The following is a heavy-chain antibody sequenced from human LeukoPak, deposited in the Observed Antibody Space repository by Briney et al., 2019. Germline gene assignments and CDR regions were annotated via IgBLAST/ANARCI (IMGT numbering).Heavy chain of an antibody. CDR1: GFTFSSYA. D-gene: IGHD3-3*01. CDR2: ITGSGHTT. CDR3: VKAIRNLGWYFDL. V-gene: IGHV3-23*01. J-gene: IGHJ2*01. Sequence: SGGSLRLSCAASGFTFSSYAMSWVRQAPGKGLEWVSGITGSGHTTYYADSVKGRFTISRDNSKNTLYVQMNSLRAEDTAVYYCVKAIRNLGWYFDLWGRGTLVTVSS.